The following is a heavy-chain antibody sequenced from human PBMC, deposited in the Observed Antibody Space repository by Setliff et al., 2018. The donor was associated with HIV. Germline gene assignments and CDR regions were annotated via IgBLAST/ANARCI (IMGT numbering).Heavy chain of an antibody. CDR1: GGSIRSFF. CDR2: IYTSGNT. J-gene: IGHJ6*03. V-gene: IGHV4-4*08. D-gene: IGHD3-10*01. CDR3: ASLDGSESPYIYYYYMDV. Sequence: SETLSLTCTVSGGSIRSFFWSWIRQPPGKGLEWIGHIYTSGNTYYNPSLKSRAAISVDTSKNQISLKLSSVTAADTAVYYCASLDGSESPYIYYYYMDVWGKGTAVTVSS.